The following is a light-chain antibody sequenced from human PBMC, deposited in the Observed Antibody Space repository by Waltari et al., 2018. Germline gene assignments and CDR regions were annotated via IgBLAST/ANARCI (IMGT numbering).Light chain of an antibody. Sequence: MVLTQSPATLSVSPVERATLACRASQSVSSNLAWYQQKPGQAPRLLIYGASTRATGIPARFSGSGSGTEFTLTFSSLQSEDFAVYYCQQYNNWPPYTFGQGTKLEIK. J-gene: IGKJ2*01. CDR1: QSVSSN. V-gene: IGKV3-15*01. CDR2: GAS. CDR3: QQYNNWPPYT.